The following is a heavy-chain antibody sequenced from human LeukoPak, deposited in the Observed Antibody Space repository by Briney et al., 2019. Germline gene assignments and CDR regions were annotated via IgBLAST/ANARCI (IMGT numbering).Heavy chain of an antibody. Sequence: ASVKVSCKTSGYTFTTYVFNWVRQAPGQGLEWMGWISAYNGNTNYEQNLQGRVTMNKEKSPNTAYMEVRSLRSDDKAVYYCATTIGARLMYFDYWGQGTLVTVSS. CDR3: ATTIGARLMYFDY. J-gene: IGHJ4*02. CDR2: ISAYNGNT. CDR1: GYTFTTYV. D-gene: IGHD6-6*01. V-gene: IGHV1-18*01.